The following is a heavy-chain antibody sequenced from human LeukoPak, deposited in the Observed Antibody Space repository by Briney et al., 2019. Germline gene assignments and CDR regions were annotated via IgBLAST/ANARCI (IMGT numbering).Heavy chain of an antibody. Sequence: GRSLRLSCAASGFTFSSYGMHWVRQAPGKGLEWVSVIWYDGSNKYYADSVKGRFTISRDNSKNTLYLPMNSLRAEDTAVYYCAKDRDGYDSSEIDYWGQGTLVTVSS. CDR1: GFTFSSYG. J-gene: IGHJ4*02. CDR3: AKDRDGYDSSEIDY. D-gene: IGHD3-22*01. CDR2: IWYDGSNK. V-gene: IGHV3-33*06.